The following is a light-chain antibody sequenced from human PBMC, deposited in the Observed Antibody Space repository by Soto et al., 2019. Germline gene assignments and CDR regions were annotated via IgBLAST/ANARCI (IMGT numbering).Light chain of an antibody. CDR2: EVS. CDR3: SSYTTSNTLV. CDR1: SSDVGSYNY. Sequence: QSALTQPASVSGSPGQSITISCTGTSSDVGSYNYVSWYQQYPGKAPKLLIYEVSNRPSGVSNRFSGSKSGNTASLTISGLQAEDEADYYCSSYTTSNTLVFGTGTKVT. V-gene: IGLV2-14*01. J-gene: IGLJ1*01.